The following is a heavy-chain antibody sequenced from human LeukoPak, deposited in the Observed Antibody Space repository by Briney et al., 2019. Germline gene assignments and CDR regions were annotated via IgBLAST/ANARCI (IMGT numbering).Heavy chain of an antibody. J-gene: IGHJ5*02. CDR3: ARAFHYSHSPYSPGYNYIDP. D-gene: IGHD1-1*01. CDR1: GYTFTSYY. V-gene: IGHV1-46*01. Sequence: ASVTVSCTASGYTFTSYYMHWVRQAPGQGLEWMGLINPSGGSTSYAQNFQGRVTMTRDTSTSTVYMELSSLRSEDTAVYYCARAFHYSHSPYSPGYNYIDPWGQGTLVTVSS. CDR2: INPSGGST.